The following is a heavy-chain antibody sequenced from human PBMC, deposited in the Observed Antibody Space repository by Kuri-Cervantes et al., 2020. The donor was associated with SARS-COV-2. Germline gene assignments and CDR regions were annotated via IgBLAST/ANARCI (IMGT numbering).Heavy chain of an antibody. Sequence: GGSLRLSCAASGFTFSNYGMHWVRQAPGKGLEWVAVISYNGSNEYYADPVKGRFTISRDNSKNTLYLQVNSLRAEDTPVYYCAKDPGTMARGHYYYGMDVWGQGTTVTVSS. V-gene: IGHV3-30*18. CDR3: AKDPGTMARGHYYYGMDV. CDR2: ISYNGSNE. J-gene: IGHJ6*02. D-gene: IGHD3-10*01. CDR1: GFTFSNYG.